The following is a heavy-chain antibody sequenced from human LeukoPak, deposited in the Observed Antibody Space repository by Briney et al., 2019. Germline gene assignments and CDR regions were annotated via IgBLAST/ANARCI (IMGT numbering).Heavy chain of an antibody. CDR2: INHSGST. Sequence: SETLSLTCAVYGGSFSGYYWSWIRQPPGKGLEWIGEINHSGSTNYNPSLKSRVTISVDTSKNQFSLKLSSVTAADTAVYYCARTKSYGDQYYLDYWGQGTLVTVSS. J-gene: IGHJ4*02. D-gene: IGHD4-17*01. V-gene: IGHV4-34*01. CDR3: ARTKSYGDQYYLDY. CDR1: GGSFSGYY.